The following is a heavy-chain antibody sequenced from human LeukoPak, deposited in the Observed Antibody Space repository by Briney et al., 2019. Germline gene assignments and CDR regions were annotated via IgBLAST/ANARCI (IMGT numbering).Heavy chain of an antibody. J-gene: IGHJ4*02. CDR1: GFTVSSNS. D-gene: IGHD3-22*01. V-gene: IGHV3-53*01. Sequence: GGSLRLSCTVSGFTVSSNSMSWVRQAPGKGLEWVSFIYSGGNTHYSDSVKGRFTISRDNSKNTLYLQMNSLKTEDTAVYYCTTDPLLSLSDDSSGYEGCWGQGTLVTVSS. CDR2: IYSGGNT. CDR3: TTDPLLSLSDDSSGYEGC.